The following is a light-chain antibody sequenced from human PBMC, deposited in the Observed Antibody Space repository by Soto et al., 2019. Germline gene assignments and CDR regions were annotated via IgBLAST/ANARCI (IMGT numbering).Light chain of an antibody. V-gene: IGKV3-20*01. CDR2: AAS. CDR3: KQSAYSPRT. CDR1: LSLPSRS. J-gene: IGKJ1*01. Sequence: IVVTHSPAALALSPGERASLSCRASLSLPSRSLAWYQQRPGQAPRVLISAASTRAADIPDRFSGSGSGTDFTLTINRVEAEDVAVYYCKQSAYSPRTFGQGTKVDIK.